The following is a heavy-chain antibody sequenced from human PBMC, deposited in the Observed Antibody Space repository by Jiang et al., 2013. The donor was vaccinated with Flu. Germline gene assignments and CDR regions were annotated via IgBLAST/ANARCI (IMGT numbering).Heavy chain of an antibody. D-gene: IGHD1-26*01. CDR3: ARVRRGSYYEKWFDA. CDR1: GFSLSTSGMC. Sequence: TLTLTCTFSGFSLSTSGMCVSWIRQPPGKALEWLARIDWDGDEYYSKSLRTRLSISKDTSKNQVVLRVTDMDPVDTATYYCARVRRGSYYEKWFDAWGQGTLVTVSS. V-gene: IGHV2-70*11. CDR2: IDWDGDE. J-gene: IGHJ5*02.